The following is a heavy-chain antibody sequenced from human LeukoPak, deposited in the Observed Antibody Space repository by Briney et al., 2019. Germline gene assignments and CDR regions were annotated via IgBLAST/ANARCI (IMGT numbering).Heavy chain of an antibody. J-gene: IGHJ4*02. CDR2: IKQDGSEK. Sequence: GGSLRLSCAVSGFTFSNYWMTWVRQAPGKGLEWVANIKQDGSEKYYVDSVEGRFTISRDNAKDALYLQMNSLRAEDTAVYYCASSDSSGWYGGLDYWGQGTLVTVSS. V-gene: IGHV3-7*03. D-gene: IGHD6-19*01. CDR3: ASSDSSGWYGGLDY. CDR1: GFTFSNYW.